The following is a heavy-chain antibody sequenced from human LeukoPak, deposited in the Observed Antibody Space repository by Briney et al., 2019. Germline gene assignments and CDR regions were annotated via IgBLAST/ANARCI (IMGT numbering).Heavy chain of an antibody. V-gene: IGHV1-69*06. CDR1: GYIFTAYY. Sequence: SVKVSCKTSGYIFTAYYIHWVRQAPGQGLEWMGGIIPIFGTANYAQKFQGRVTITADKSTSTAYMELSSLRSEDTAVYYCARGYSYDNYFDYWGQGTLVTVSS. CDR3: ARGYSYDNYFDY. CDR2: IIPIFGTA. D-gene: IGHD5-18*01. J-gene: IGHJ4*02.